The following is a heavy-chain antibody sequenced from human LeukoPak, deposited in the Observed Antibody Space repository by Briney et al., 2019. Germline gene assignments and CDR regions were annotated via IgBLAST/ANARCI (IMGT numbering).Heavy chain of an antibody. J-gene: IGHJ6*03. CDR3: ARSYYDLWSGYLGHYYYYYMDV. D-gene: IGHD3-3*01. CDR2: IWYDGSNK. Sequence: PGRSLRLSCAASGFTFSSYGMHWVRQAPGKGLEWVAVIWYDGSNKYYADSVKGRFTISRDNSKNTLYLQMNSLRAEDTAVYYCARSYYDLWSGYLGHYYYYYMDVWGRGTTVTVSS. V-gene: IGHV3-33*01. CDR1: GFTFSSYG.